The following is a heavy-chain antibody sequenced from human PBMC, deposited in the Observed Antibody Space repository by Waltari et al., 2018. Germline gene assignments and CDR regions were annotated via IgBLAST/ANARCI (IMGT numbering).Heavy chain of an antibody. CDR3: AIFLDGWTARHDAFDI. D-gene: IGHD3-9*01. Sequence: QVQLVQSGAEVKKPGASVKVSCKASGYTFTGYYMHWVRQAPGQGLEWMGRINPNSGGTNYAQKFQGRVTMTRDTSISTAYMELSRLRSDDTAVYYCAIFLDGWTARHDAFDIWGQGTMVTVSS. V-gene: IGHV1-2*06. CDR2: INPNSGGT. CDR1: GYTFTGYY. J-gene: IGHJ3*02.